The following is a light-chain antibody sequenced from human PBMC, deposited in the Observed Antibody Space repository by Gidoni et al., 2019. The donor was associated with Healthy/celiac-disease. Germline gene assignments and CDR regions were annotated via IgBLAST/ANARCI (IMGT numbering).Light chain of an antibody. CDR2: AAS. Sequence: AIQMTQSPSSLSASVGDRVTITCRASQGIRNDLGWYQQKPGKAPKLLIYAASSLQSGVPSRFSRSGSCTAFTLTISILQPEDFATYYCLQDYNYPRTFGQGTKVEIK. CDR3: LQDYNYPRT. J-gene: IGKJ1*01. V-gene: IGKV1-6*01. CDR1: QGIRND.